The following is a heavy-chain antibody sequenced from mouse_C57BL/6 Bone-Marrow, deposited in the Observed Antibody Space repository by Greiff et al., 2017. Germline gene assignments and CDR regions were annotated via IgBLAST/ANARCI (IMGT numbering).Heavy chain of an antibody. CDR2: IYPGSGST. V-gene: IGHV1-55*01. CDR1: GYTFTRYW. CDR3: ARPYYSNYWYFDV. D-gene: IGHD2-5*01. J-gene: IGHJ1*03. Sequence: QVQLQQPGAELVKPGASVKMSCKASGYTFTRYWITWVKPRPGQGLEWIGDIYPGSGSTNYNEKFKSKATLTVDTSSITAYMQLSSLTSEDSAVYYCARPYYSNYWYFDVWGTGTTVTVSS.